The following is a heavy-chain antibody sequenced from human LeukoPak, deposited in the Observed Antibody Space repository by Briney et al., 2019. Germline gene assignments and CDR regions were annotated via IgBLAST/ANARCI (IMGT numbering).Heavy chain of an antibody. CDR3: ASAHYDYVWWSYRHSNFDY. J-gene: IGHJ4*02. V-gene: IGHV3-11*04. Sequence: GGSLRLSFAASGFTFSDYYMSWIRQAPGKGLEWVSYISSSGSTIYYADSVKGRFTISRDNAKNSLYLQMNSLRAEDTAVYYCASAHYDYVWWSYRHSNFDYWGQGTLVTVSS. D-gene: IGHD3-16*02. CDR2: ISSSGSTI. CDR1: GFTFSDYY.